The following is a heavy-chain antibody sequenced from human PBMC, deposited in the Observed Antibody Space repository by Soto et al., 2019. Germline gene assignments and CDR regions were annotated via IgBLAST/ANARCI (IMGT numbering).Heavy chain of an antibody. CDR1: GGSVSSSTDW. J-gene: IGHJ4*02. Sequence: QLQLQESGPGLVKPSETLSLTCTVSGGSVSSSTDWWGWIRQPPGKGLEWIGDGYYSGSTFYNPSLTSRVTISVDTSKNQFSLKLSSVTAADTAVYYCARPPRDGYNYGGSGIFDFWGQGTLVTVSS. V-gene: IGHV4-39*01. CDR2: GYYSGST. D-gene: IGHD5-12*01. CDR3: ARPPRDGYNYGGSGIFDF.